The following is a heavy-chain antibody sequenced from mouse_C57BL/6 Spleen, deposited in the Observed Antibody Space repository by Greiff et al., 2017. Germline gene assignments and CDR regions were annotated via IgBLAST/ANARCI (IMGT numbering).Heavy chain of an antibody. CDR2: ISSGGSYT. CDR1: GFTFSSYG. J-gene: IGHJ2*01. CDR3: ARQGTSGSSPWYFDY. V-gene: IGHV5-6*01. Sequence: EVQLQESGGDLVKPGGSLKLSCAASGFTFSSYGMSWVRQTPDKRLEWVATISSGGSYTYYPDSVKGRFTISRDNAKNTLYRQISSLKSEDTAMYYCARQGTSGSSPWYFDYWGQGTTLTVSS. D-gene: IGHD1-1*01.